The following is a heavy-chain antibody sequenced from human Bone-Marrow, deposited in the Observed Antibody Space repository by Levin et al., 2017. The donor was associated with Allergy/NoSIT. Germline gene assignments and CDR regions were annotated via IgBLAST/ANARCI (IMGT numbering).Heavy chain of an antibody. J-gene: IGHJ5*01. V-gene: IGHV3-23*01. D-gene: IGHD1-26*01. CDR3: AKSGGGNWFDS. CDR2: IKGDGDST. CDR1: GFTFSNYA. Sequence: GESLKISCAASGFTFSNYAMNWVRQAPGKGLEWVSGIKGDGDSTFYADSVKGQFTISRDNSKNTLYLQMNSLRAEDTAVYFCAKSGGGNWFDSWGQGTLVTVSS.